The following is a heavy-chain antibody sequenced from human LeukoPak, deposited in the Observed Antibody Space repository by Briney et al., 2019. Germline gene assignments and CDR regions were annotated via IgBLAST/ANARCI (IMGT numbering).Heavy chain of an antibody. V-gene: IGHV3-7*01. J-gene: IGHJ4*01. CDR2: ISQNGGDK. Sequence: PGGSLRLSCAVSGFTFSDYWMNWVRQAPGKGLEWVASISQNGGDKSYVDSVKGRFTISRDNPKNSLYLQMSSLRAEDTAVYYCARDGTAAGLYFDLWGEGTLFTVSS. D-gene: IGHD6-13*01. CDR3: ARDGTAAGLYFDL. CDR1: GFTFSDYW.